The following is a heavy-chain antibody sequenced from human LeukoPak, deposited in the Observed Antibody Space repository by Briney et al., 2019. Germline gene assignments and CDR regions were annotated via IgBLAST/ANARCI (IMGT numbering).Heavy chain of an antibody. D-gene: IGHD6-6*01. V-gene: IGHV3-48*03. J-gene: IGHJ4*02. Sequence: PGGSLRLSCAASGFTFSSYEMNWVRQAPGKGLEWVSYISSSGSTIYYADSVKGRFTISRDNAKNSLYLQMNSLRAEDTAVYYCAREKYSPGAVDYWGQGSLVTVSS. CDR3: AREKYSPGAVDY. CDR1: GFTFSSYE. CDR2: ISSSGSTI.